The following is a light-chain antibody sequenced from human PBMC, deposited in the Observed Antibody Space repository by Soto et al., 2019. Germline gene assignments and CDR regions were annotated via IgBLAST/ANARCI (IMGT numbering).Light chain of an antibody. Sequence: VLTQSPATLSLSPGDSATLSCRDSQSVSSSYLAWYQHKPGQTPRLLIYDKSTRATGVPNRFSGSGSGTELNLTISRLQPDDFATYYCQKYNSYLVTCGGGTKVDIK. CDR1: QSVSSSY. CDR3: QKYNSYLVT. V-gene: IGKV3-20*01. J-gene: IGKJ4*01. CDR2: DKS.